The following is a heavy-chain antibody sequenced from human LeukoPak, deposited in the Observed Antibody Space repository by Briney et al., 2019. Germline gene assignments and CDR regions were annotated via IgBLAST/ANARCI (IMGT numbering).Heavy chain of an antibody. J-gene: IGHJ4*02. CDR2: ISYDGSNK. D-gene: IGHD1-26*01. V-gene: IGHV3-30*03. CDR3: AWSSGSYYRYYFDY. CDR1: GFTFSSYG. Sequence: GGSLRLSCAASGFTFSSYGMHWVRQAPGKGLEWVAVISYDGSNKYYADSVKGRFTISRDNSKNTLYLQMNSLRAEDTAVYYRAWSSGSYYRYYFDYWGQGTLVTVSS.